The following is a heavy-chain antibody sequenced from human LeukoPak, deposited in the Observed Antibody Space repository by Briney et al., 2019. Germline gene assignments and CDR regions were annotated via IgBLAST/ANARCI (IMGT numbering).Heavy chain of an antibody. CDR2: IRAKAYGGTT. V-gene: IGHV3-49*04. J-gene: IGHJ4*02. D-gene: IGHD2-15*01. CDR1: GFSFGDFP. CDR3: TRGSGRFDF. Sequence: GESLKISCAGSGFSFGDFPMTWVRQAPGKGLEWVGYIRAKAYGGTTEYPASVKGRLTISRDDSKRIAYLQMNSLQTEDTGIYYCTRGSGRFDFWGQGALVTVSS.